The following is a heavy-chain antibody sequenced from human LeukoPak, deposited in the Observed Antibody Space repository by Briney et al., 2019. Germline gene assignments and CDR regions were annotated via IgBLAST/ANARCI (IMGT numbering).Heavy chain of an antibody. J-gene: IGHJ4*02. CDR3: TRGEGYYGSGNFLVW. CDR2: IHYSGNT. D-gene: IGHD3-10*01. CDR1: GGSISTYY. V-gene: IGHV4-59*01. Sequence: PSETLSLTCSVSGGSISTYYWNWIRQPPGKGLEWIGYIHYSGNTNYNPSFKSRVTISVDTSKNQFSLKLSSVTAADTAVYYCTRGEGYYGSGNFLVWWGQGTLVTVSP.